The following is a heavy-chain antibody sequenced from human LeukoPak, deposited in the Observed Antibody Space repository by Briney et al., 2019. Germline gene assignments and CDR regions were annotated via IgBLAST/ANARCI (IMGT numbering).Heavy chain of an antibody. CDR2: IYSGGST. Sequence: GGSLRLSCAASGFTFSSYAMSWVRQAPGKGLEWVSVIYSGGSTYYADSVKGRFTISRDNSKNTLYLQMNSLRAEDTAVYYCGRTKHTYYYDSSGYYPPDYWGQGTLVTVSS. V-gene: IGHV3-66*01. D-gene: IGHD3-22*01. J-gene: IGHJ4*02. CDR3: GRTKHTYYYDSSGYYPPDY. CDR1: GFTFSSYA.